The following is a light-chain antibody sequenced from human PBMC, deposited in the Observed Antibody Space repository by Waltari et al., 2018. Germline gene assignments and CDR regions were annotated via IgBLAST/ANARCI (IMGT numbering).Light chain of an antibody. J-gene: IGKJ1*01. CDR3: QNYVRLPAT. CDR1: QSIRTS. Sequence: PGERATLTHKASQSIRTSLAWHQQKPCQAPRLLIYHASSSATGSPDRFSGSGSGTDFSLTISRLEPEDFAVYYCQNYVRLPATFGQGTKVEIK. CDR2: HAS. V-gene: IGKV3-20*01.